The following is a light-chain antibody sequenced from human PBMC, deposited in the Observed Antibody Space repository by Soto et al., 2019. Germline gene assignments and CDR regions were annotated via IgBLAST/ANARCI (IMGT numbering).Light chain of an antibody. V-gene: IGKV3-20*01. J-gene: IGKJ2*01. Sequence: EIVLTQSPGTLSLSPGERVTLSCRTSQSVTSSYLAWYQQKPGQAPRLLIYGASSRATGIPDRFSGSGSGTDFTLTIXSLEHXDFAVYYCQQYGSSLMYTFGQGTKLEIK. CDR1: QSVTSSY. CDR3: QQYGSSLMYT. CDR2: GAS.